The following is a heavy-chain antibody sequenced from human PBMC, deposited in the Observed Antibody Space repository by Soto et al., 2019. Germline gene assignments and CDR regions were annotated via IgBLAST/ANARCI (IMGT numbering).Heavy chain of an antibody. CDR2: IIPLFGTT. CDR3: ARGVPYYYNTSGSPFDY. J-gene: IGHJ4*02. V-gene: IGHV1-69*01. D-gene: IGHD3-22*01. Sequence: QVQLVQSGAEVKKPGSSVKVSCKASGGTYRSYGINWVRQAPGQGLEWMGGIIPLFGTTNYAQKFQGRVTITADESTRTAYMELSSLRSEDTAVYYCARGVPYYYNTSGSPFDYWGQGTLVTVSS. CDR1: GGTYRSYG.